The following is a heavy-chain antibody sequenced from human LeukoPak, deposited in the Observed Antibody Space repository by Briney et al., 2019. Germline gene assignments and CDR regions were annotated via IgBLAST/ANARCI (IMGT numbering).Heavy chain of an antibody. CDR3: AKTSGSYSNFDC. CDR1: AFTFSDYS. V-gene: IGHV3-48*01. Sequence: PGGSLRLSCAASAFTFSDYSMNWVRQAPGKGLEWVSYISGRSSTIYYADSVKGRFTISGDNAKNSMYLQMNSLRAEDTAMYYCAKTSGSYSNFDCWGQGILVTVSS. D-gene: IGHD3-22*01. CDR2: ISGRSSTI. J-gene: IGHJ4*02.